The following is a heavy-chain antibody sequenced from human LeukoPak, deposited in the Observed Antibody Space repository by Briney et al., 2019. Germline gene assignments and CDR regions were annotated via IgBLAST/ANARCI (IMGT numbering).Heavy chain of an antibody. D-gene: IGHD2-15*01. CDR1: GGSISGSSYY. CDR3: ARGRKSRYCSGGSCYSHNWFDP. Sequence: SETLSLTCTVSGGSISGSSYYWGWIRQPPGKGLEWIGEINHSGSTNYNPSLKSRVTISVDTSKNQFSLKLSSVTAADTAVYYCARGRKSRYCSGGSCYSHNWFDPWGQGTLVTVSS. CDR2: INHSGST. V-gene: IGHV4-39*07. J-gene: IGHJ5*02.